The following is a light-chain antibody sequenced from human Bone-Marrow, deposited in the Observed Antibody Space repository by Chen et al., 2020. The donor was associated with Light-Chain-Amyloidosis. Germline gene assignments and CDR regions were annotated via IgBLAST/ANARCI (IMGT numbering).Light chain of an antibody. CDR1: QDITTY. V-gene: IGKV1-33*01. Sequence: DIKMTQSPSSLSASVGDRVTITCQASQDITTYLNWYQQKPGKAPKLLMSDASTLQTGVPSRFSGRGSGTDFTFTISSLQPEDIGTYYCQQYDDLPFTFGPGITVDMK. CDR3: QQYDDLPFT. J-gene: IGKJ3*01. CDR2: DAS.